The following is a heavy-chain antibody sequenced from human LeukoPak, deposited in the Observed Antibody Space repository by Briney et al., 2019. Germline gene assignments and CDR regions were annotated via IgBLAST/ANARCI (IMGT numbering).Heavy chain of an antibody. CDR1: GGSIASSSYY. J-gene: IGHJ4*02. V-gene: IGHV4-61*05. CDR3: ARREDSGWYRFDY. Sequence: SESLSLTCTVSGGSIASSSYYWRWLRQPPGKGLEWIGYIYYSGTTYYNPSLKSLVTISLDTSKNQFSLKLSSVTAADTAVYYSARREDSGWYRFDYWGQGTLVTVSS. CDR2: IYYSGTT. D-gene: IGHD6-19*01.